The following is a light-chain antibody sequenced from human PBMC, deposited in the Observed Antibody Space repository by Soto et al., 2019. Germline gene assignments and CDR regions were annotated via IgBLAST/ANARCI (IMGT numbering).Light chain of an antibody. CDR3: QQRDTWPPLT. Sequence: EIVLTQSPATLSLSPGERATLSCRASQGVSRHLAWYQQKPGQAPRLLIYDASNRATGIPARFSGSGSGTDFTLTVSSLEPEDFAVYYCQQRDTWPPLTFGGGTKVEIK. V-gene: IGKV3-11*01. J-gene: IGKJ4*01. CDR1: QGVSRH. CDR2: DAS.